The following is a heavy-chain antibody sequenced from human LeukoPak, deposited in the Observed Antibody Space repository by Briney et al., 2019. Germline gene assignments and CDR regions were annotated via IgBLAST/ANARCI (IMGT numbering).Heavy chain of an antibody. J-gene: IGHJ3*02. CDR3: AREGDGSSGRVAFDI. V-gene: IGHV1-2*06. D-gene: IGHD6-19*01. Sequence: ASVKVSCKASGYTFTGYYMHWVRQAPGQGLEWMGRINPKSGGTNYPQKFQGRVTMTRETSSSIAYMELSRLRADDTAVYYCAREGDGSSGRVAFDIWGQGTMVTVSS. CDR2: INPKSGGT. CDR1: GYTFTGYY.